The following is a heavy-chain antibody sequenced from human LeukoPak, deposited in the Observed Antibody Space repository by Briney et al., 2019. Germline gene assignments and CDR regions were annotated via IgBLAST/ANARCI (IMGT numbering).Heavy chain of an antibody. CDR2: IKRDGSEK. J-gene: IGHJ4*02. CDR1: GFTFSDHW. Sequence: PGGSLRLSCAASGFTFSDHWMSWVRQAPVKGLEWVANIKRDGSEKYHVDSVKGRFTISRDNTKNSLYLQMNSLRAEDTAVYYCARESTTGWYYFDYWGQGILVTVSS. D-gene: IGHD6-19*01. CDR3: ARESTTGWYYFDY. V-gene: IGHV3-7*01.